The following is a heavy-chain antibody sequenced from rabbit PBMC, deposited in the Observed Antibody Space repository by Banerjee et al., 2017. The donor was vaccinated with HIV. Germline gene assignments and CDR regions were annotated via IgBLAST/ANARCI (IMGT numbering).Heavy chain of an antibody. D-gene: IGHD6-1*01. Sequence: QEQLEESGGDLVKPEGSLTLTCTASGFSFGSLYDMCWVRQAPGKGLEWIACIYAGSSGNTYYASWAKGRFTISKTSSTTVTLQMTSLTAADTATYFCARYTNYVGYGLNLWGPGTLVTV. CDR3: ARYTNYVGYGLNL. CDR2: IYAGSSGNT. CDR1: GFSFGSLYD. V-gene: IGHV1S45*01. J-gene: IGHJ4*01.